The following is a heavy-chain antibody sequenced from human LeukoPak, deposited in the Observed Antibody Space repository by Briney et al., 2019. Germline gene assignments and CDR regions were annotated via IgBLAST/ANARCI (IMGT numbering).Heavy chain of an antibody. D-gene: IGHD2-8*01. J-gene: IGHJ4*02. V-gene: IGHV1-46*01. CDR3: ARMGMGSAMVTNFFDS. CDR2: IHPSGGST. Sequence: ASVKLSCKASGYIFTNHYMHWVRQAPGQGLEWMGVIHPSGGSTSYAPKFQGRVVMTKDTSTSTVYLDLSSLRFEDTALYYCARMGMGSAMVTNFFDSWGQGTMVTVSS. CDR1: GYIFTNHY.